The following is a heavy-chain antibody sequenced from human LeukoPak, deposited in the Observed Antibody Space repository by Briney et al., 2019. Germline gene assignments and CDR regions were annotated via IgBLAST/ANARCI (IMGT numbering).Heavy chain of an antibody. D-gene: IGHD1-26*01. CDR2: ISWNSGSI. CDR3: AKDSGSYQELYYFDY. J-gene: IGHJ4*02. CDR1: GFSFSRYG. V-gene: IGHV3-9*01. Sequence: PGGSLRLSCAASGFSFSRYGMSWVRQAPGKGLEWVSGISWNSGSIGYADSVKGRFTISRDNAKNSLYLQMNSLRAEDTALYYCAKDSGSYQELYYFDYWGQGTLVTVSS.